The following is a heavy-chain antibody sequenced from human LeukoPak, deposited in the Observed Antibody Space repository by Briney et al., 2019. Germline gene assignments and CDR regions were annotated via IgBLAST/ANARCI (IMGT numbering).Heavy chain of an antibody. V-gene: IGHV4-34*01. CDR3: ARRLHCSGGSCNFDY. J-gene: IGHJ4*02. Sequence: SETLSLTCAVYGGSFSGYYWSWIRQPPGKGLEWIGEINHSGSTNYNPSLKSRVTISVDTSKNQFSLKLSSVTAADTAVYYCARRLHCSGGSCNFDYWGQGTLVTVSS. D-gene: IGHD2-15*01. CDR1: GGSFSGYY. CDR2: INHSGST.